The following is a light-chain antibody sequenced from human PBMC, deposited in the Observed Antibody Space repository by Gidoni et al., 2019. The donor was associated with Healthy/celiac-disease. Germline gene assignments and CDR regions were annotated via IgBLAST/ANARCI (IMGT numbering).Light chain of an antibody. CDR2: GAS. V-gene: IGKV3-15*01. CDR3: QQYNNWPLT. J-gene: IGKJ4*01. Sequence: EIVMTQSPAILSVSPGERATLSCRASHSVSSHLAWYQQKPGQAPRLLVYGASTRATGIPARFSGSWSGTEFPLTISILHYEDFAVYYCQQYNNWPLTFGGGTKVEIK. CDR1: HSVSSH.